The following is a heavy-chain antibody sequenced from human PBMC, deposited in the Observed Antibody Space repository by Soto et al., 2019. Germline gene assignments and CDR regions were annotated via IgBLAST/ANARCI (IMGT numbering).Heavy chain of an antibody. Sequence: EASVKVSCKASGGTFSSYAISWVRQAPGQGLEWMGGIIPIFGTANYAQKFQGRVTITADESTSTAYMELSSLRSEDTAVYYCARGGPQQQLVLYYWFDPWGQGTLVTVSS. CDR2: IIPIFGTA. J-gene: IGHJ5*02. V-gene: IGHV1-69*13. D-gene: IGHD6-13*01. CDR3: ARGGPQQQLVLYYWFDP. CDR1: GGTFSSYA.